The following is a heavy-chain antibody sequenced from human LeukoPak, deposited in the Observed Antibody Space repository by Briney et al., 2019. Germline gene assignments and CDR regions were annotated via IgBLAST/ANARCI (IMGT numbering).Heavy chain of an antibody. D-gene: IGHD3-3*01. V-gene: IGHV4-39*01. CDR3: ARLTLTGVAGRGWFDA. CDR2: IPFDENVADNEVP. J-gene: IGHJ5*02. Sequence: SETPSLTCQVSGDSLTASGWSWGWVRQFPGKGLEWIGTIPFDENVADNEVPTYNPSLKRRGFISDEKSQNQLSLKVNSVTAADTASYYYARLTLTGVAGRGWFDAWGQGILVIVSS. CDR1: GDSLTASGWS.